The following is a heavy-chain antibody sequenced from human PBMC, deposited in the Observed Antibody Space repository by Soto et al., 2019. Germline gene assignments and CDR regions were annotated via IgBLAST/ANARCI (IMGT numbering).Heavy chain of an antibody. CDR1: GYSFTIYW. J-gene: IGHJ5*02. CDR2: IDPGVSDT. CDR3: AREKKRYCSRCSCYCFDP. D-gene: IGHD2-15*01. Sequence: ESLKISCKGSGYSFTIYWIGWVRQMPVKGLEWMGIIDPGVSDTRYSPSFQGQVTISADKSISTAYLQRSSLKASDTAMYYCAREKKRYCSRCSCYCFDPWGQTTLVTVSS. V-gene: IGHV5-51*01.